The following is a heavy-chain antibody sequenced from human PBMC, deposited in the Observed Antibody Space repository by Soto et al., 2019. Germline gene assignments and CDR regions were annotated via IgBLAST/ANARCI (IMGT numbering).Heavy chain of an antibody. V-gene: IGHV3-23*01. CDR1: GLTFSTYA. J-gene: IGHJ4*02. Sequence: GGSLRLSCAASGLTFSTYAMSWVRQAPAKGLEWVSAISGGGGDTYYADSVKGRFTISRDNSKNTLYLQMNSLRAEDTAIYYCAKDHHSRIPFGDIIVLNFDYWGQGTLVTVSS. CDR3: AKDHHSRIPFGDIIVLNFDY. CDR2: ISGGGGDT. D-gene: IGHD3-16*02.